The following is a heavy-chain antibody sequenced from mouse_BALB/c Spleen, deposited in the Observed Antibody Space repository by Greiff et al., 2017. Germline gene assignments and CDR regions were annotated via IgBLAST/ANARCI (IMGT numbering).Heavy chain of an antibody. CDR1: GYSFTDYI. D-gene: IGHD1-2*01. V-gene: IGHV1-39*01. Sequence: EVQLQQTGPELVKPGASVKISCKASGYSFTDYIMLWVKQSHGKSLEWIGNINPYYGSTSYNLKFKGKATLTVDKSSSTAYMQLNSLTSEDSAVYYCARVTTATGDFDYWGQGTTLTVSS. CDR2: INPYYGST. J-gene: IGHJ2*01. CDR3: ARVTTATGDFDY.